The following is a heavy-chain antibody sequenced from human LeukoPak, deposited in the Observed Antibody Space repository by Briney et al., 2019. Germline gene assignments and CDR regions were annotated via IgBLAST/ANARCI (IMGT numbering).Heavy chain of an antibody. CDR2: ISSSGSST. D-gene: IGHD1-7*01. CDR3: TRDRFGNYDFDQ. J-gene: IGHJ4*02. CDR1: GFAFSDYY. Sequence: GGSLRLSCAASGFAFSDYYMTWIRQSPGKGLEYISYISSSGSSTNYADSVKGRFTVSRDNAKNSLFLQMNSLRAEDTAIYYCTRDRFGNYDFDQWGQGTLVTVSS. V-gene: IGHV3-11*06.